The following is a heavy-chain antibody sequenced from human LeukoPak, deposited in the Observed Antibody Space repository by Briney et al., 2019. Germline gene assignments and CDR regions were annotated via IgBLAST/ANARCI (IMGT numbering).Heavy chain of an antibody. CDR1: GFTFSSYG. Sequence: GGSLRLSCAASGFTFSSYGMHWVRQAPGKGLEWVAVIWYDGSNKYYADSVKGRFTISRDNSKNTLYLQMNSLRAEDTAVYYCARDTPPDSGMDVWGQGTTVTVSS. V-gene: IGHV3-33*01. CDR3: ARDTPPDSGMDV. CDR2: IWYDGSNK. J-gene: IGHJ6*02.